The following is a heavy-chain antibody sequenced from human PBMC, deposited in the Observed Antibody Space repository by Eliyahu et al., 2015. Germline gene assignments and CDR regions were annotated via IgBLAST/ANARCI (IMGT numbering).Heavy chain of an antibody. CDR2: INHRGST. J-gene: IGHJ2*01. Sequence: QVQLQQWGAGLLKPSETLSLTCAVXGGSFSGYYXSWIRQPPGKGLEWIGEINHRGSTNYNPSLKSRVTISVDTSKNQFSLKLSSVTAADTAVYYCARGPDPRNRYCSGGSCYSAYWYFDLWGRGTLVTVSS. V-gene: IGHV4-34*01. D-gene: IGHD2-15*01. CDR1: GGSFSGYY. CDR3: ARGPDPRNRYCSGGSCYSAYWYFDL.